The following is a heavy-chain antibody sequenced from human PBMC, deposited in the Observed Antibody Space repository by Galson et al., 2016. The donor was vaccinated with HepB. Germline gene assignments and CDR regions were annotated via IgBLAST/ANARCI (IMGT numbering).Heavy chain of an antibody. V-gene: IGHV3-21*03. D-gene: IGHD2-21*01. Sequence: SLRLSCATSGFTFTRYSMYWVRQAPGKGLEWISSISSSSTYIYYADSVKGRFTVSRDNAETSLYLQMNNLRVDDTGVYYSVGYSAYWGQGTLVTVSS. CDR2: ISSSSTYI. CDR3: VGYSAY. J-gene: IGHJ4*02. CDR1: GFTFTRYS.